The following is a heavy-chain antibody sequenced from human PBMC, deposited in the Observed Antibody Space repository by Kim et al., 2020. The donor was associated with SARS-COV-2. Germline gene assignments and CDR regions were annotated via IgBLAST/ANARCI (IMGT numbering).Heavy chain of an antibody. CDR3: ARDPGSATIFGVVIISPTRYGMDA. CDR1: GYTFTSYG. V-gene: IGHV7-4-1*02. CDR2: INTNTGNP. D-gene: IGHD3-3*01. Sequence: ASVKVSCKASGYTFTSYGMNWVRQAPGQGLEWMGWINTNTGNPTYAQGFTGRSVFSLDTSVITAYLQISSLKAEDTAVYYCARDPGSATIFGVVIISPTRYGMDAGGHGSTVTVSS. J-gene: IGHJ6*02.